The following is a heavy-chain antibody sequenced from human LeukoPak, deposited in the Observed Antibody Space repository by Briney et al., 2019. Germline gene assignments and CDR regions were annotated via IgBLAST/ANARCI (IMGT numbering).Heavy chain of an antibody. CDR3: ARDLGIAARPDY. Sequence: SETLSLTCTVSGYSISSGYYWGWIRQAPGKGVEWIGSIYHSGSTYYNPSLKSRVTISVDTSKNQFSLKLSSVTAADTAVYYCARDLGIAARPDYWGQGTLVTVSS. CDR1: GYSISSGYY. D-gene: IGHD6-6*01. J-gene: IGHJ4*02. V-gene: IGHV4-38-2*02. CDR2: IYHSGST.